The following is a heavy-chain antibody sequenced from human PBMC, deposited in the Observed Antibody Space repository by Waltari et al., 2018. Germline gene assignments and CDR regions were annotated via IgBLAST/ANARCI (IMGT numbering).Heavy chain of an antibody. CDR1: GFTFSIYA. Sequence: DVQLLESGGGLAQVGGYLRLSCAAPGFTFSIYAMGWVRQAPGKGLEWGSGTSGSGSPYYADSVKGRFTISRDNSKNTLYLEMNNLRAEDTAIYYCAKDQTSGRPLAYAMDAWGQGTTVTVSS. D-gene: IGHD6-6*01. CDR2: TSGSGSP. J-gene: IGHJ6*02. CDR3: AKDQTSGRPLAYAMDA. V-gene: IGHV3-23*01.